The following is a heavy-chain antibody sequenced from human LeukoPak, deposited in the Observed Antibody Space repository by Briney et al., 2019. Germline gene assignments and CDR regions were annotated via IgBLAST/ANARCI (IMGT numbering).Heavy chain of an antibody. CDR2: ISDNSSYI. D-gene: IGHD1-26*01. CDR3: ARADLSGSYFHPHFLDY. V-gene: IGHV3-21*01. CDR1: GFTFSSYN. J-gene: IGHJ4*02. Sequence: GGSLRLSCAASGFTFSSYNMNWVRQAPGKGLEWVSSISDNSSYIYYADSLKGRFTISRDNAKNSLYLQINSLRAEDTAVYYCARADLSGSYFHPHFLDYWGQGTLVSVSS.